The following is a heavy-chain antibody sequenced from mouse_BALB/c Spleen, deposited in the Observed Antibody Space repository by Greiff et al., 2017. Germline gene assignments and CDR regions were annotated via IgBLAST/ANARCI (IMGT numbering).Heavy chain of an antibody. V-gene: IGHV2-9*02. D-gene: IGHD1-1*01. CDR3: ARESYYYGSSYFDV. Sequence: QVQLKESGPGLVAPSQSLSITCTVSGFSLTSYGVHWVRQPPGKGLEWLGVIWAGGSTNYNSALMSRLSISKDNSKSQVFLKMNSLQTDDTAMYYCARESYYYGSSYFDVWGAGTTVTVSS. CDR1: GFSLTSYG. CDR2: IWAGGST. J-gene: IGHJ1*01.